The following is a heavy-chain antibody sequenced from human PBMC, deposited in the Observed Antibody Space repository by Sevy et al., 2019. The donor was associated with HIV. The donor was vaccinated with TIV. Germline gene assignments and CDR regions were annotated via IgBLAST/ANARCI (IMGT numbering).Heavy chain of an antibody. D-gene: IGHD2-15*01. Sequence: ASVKVSCKVSGYTFNTYRIHWVRQAPGQGLEWMGWVSPHKGDTNYAQRLQGRITMFTDSSTSTAYMELRNLRSDDTALYYCARAYCSGGRCYSLAYWGQGTLVTVSS. V-gene: IGHV1-18*01. CDR1: GYTFNTYR. J-gene: IGHJ4*02. CDR2: VSPHKGDT. CDR3: ARAYCSGGRCYSLAY.